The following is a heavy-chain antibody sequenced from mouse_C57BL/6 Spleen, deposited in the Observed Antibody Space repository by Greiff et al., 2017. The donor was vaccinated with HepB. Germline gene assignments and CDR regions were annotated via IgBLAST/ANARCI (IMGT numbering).Heavy chain of an antibody. J-gene: IGHJ4*01. CDR3: ARVLDAMDY. CDR2: ISNGGSTI. V-gene: IGHV5-16*02. Sequence: DVMLVESEGGLVQPGSSMKLSCAASGFTFSDYEMAWVRQAPEKGLEWVAYISNGGSTIYYLDTLKGRFIISRDNAKNILNLQMSSLRSEDTAMYYCARVLDAMDYWGQGTSVTVSS. CDR1: GFTFSDYE.